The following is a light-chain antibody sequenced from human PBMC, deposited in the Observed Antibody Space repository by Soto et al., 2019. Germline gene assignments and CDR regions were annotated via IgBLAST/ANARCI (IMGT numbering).Light chain of an antibody. CDR2: TND. J-gene: IGLJ1*01. Sequence: QAVVTQPPSASGTPGQRVTVSCSGSSSNIGTNNVNWYQHLPGTAPKLLIYTNDKRPSGVPDRFSGSKSGTSASLAISGLQSEDEADYYCAAWDGSLNGYVFGTGTKLTVL. CDR1: SSNIGTNN. V-gene: IGLV1-44*01. CDR3: AAWDGSLNGYV.